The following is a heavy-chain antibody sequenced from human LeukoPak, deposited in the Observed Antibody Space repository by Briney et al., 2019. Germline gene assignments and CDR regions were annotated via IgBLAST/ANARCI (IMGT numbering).Heavy chain of an antibody. CDR1: GYTFTGYY. CDR3: ASDVLGLYYYDSSGYQNALDY. CDR2: INPNSGGT. Sequence: ASVKVSCKASGYTFTGYYMHWVRQAPGQGLEWMGWINPNSGGTNYAQKFQGRVTMTRDTSISTAYMELSRLRSDDTAVYYCASDVLGLYYYDSSGYQNALDYWGQGTLVTVSS. D-gene: IGHD3-22*01. V-gene: IGHV1-2*02. J-gene: IGHJ4*02.